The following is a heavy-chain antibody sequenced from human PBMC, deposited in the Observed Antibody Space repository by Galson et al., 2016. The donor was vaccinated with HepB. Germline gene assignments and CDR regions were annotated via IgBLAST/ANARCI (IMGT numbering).Heavy chain of an antibody. D-gene: IGHD7-27*01. CDR2: ISPSGGNT. V-gene: IGHV3-23*01. Sequence: SLRLSCAASGFTFNNHAMNWVRQAPGKGLEWVSTISPSGGNTYYADSVKGRFTISRDISKNTLYLQMNSLRADDTALYYCARRGMNWGFFDYWGQGTLVTASS. CDR1: GFTFNNHA. J-gene: IGHJ4*02. CDR3: ARRGMNWGFFDY.